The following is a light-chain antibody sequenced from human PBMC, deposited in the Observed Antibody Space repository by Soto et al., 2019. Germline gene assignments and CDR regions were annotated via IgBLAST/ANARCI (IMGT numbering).Light chain of an antibody. CDR2: AVS. J-gene: IGLJ3*02. Sequence: QPASVSGSPGQSITISCTGTSSDVDGYKYVSWYQQHPGKAPKLMIYAVSNRPSGVSNRFSGSKSGDTASLTISGLQAEDEADYYCSSYTSRSTFWVFGGGTQLTVL. CDR1: SSDVDGYKY. CDR3: SSYTSRSTFWV. V-gene: IGLV2-14*01.